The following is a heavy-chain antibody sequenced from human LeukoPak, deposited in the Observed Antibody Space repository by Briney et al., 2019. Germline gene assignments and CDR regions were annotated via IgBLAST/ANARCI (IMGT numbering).Heavy chain of an antibody. CDR1: GFTFSSYG. CDR3: AKEGGPGTFDI. J-gene: IGHJ3*02. V-gene: IGHV3-30*18. D-gene: IGHD2-15*01. CDR2: ISYDGSNK. Sequence: GGSLRLSCAASGFTFSSYGMHWVRLAPGKGLEWVAVISYDGSNKYYADSVKGRFTISRDNSKNTLYLQMNSLRAEDTAVYYCAKEGGPGTFDIWGQGTMVTVSS.